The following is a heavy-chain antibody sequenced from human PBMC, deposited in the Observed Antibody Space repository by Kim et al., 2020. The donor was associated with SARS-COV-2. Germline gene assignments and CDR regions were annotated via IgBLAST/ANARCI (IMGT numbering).Heavy chain of an antibody. Sequence: SETLSLTCAVYGGSFSGYYWSWIRQPPGKGLEWIGEINHSGSTNYNPSLKSRVTISVDTSKNQFSLKLSSVTAADTAVYYCAREGSSWINAGVGKLDYWGQGTLVTVSS. CDR1: GGSFSGYY. J-gene: IGHJ4*02. V-gene: IGHV4-34*01. CDR3: AREGSSWINAGVGKLDY. CDR2: INHSGST. D-gene: IGHD6-13*01.